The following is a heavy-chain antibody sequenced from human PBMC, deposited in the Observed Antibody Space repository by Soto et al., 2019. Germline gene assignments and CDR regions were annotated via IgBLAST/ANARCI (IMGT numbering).Heavy chain of an antibody. CDR3: ARDREYYYDSSGNYYYHYGLDV. CDR1: GYTFTDYG. D-gene: IGHD3-22*01. V-gene: IGHV1-18*04. J-gene: IGHJ6*02. Sequence: QVQLVESGAEVKKPGASVKVSCKASGYTFTDYGISWVRQAPGQGLEWMGWISGYNGNTKYARKFQGRVTMTTDTPTNIAYMELRSLRSDDTAVYYCARDREYYYDSSGNYYYHYGLDVWGQGTTVTVS. CDR2: ISGYNGNT.